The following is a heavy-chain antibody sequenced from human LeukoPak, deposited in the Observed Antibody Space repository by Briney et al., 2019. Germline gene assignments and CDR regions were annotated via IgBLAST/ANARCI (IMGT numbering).Heavy chain of an antibody. CDR2: ISGSGGST. J-gene: IGHJ4*02. V-gene: IGHV3-23*01. D-gene: IGHD3-22*01. CDR1: GFTFSSYG. CDR3: AKGPFSYYDASGYNYFES. Sequence: GGTLRLFCAASGFTFSSYGMSWVRQAPGKGLEWVSAISGSGGSTYYADSVKGRFTISRDNSKNTLYLQMNSLRAEDTAIYYCAKGPFSYYDASGYNYFESWGQGTLVTVSS.